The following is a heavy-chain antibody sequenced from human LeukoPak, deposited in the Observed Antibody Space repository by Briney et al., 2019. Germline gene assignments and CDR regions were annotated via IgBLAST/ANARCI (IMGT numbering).Heavy chain of an antibody. CDR3: ARRGSGNGGTHAGMDV. Sequence: ASVKVSCKASGYTFNDYGVSWVRQAPGQGLEWMGWISTYNDKTNYAQKFQGRGTLTTDTSTSTVYMELRSLTSDDTAVYYCARRGSGNGGTHAGMDVWGQGTTVTVSS. CDR1: GYTFNDYG. CDR2: ISTYNDKT. V-gene: IGHV1-18*01. D-gene: IGHD2-15*01. J-gene: IGHJ6*02.